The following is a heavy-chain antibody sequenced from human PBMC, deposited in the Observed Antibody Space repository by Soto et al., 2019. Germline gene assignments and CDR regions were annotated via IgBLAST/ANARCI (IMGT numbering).Heavy chain of an antibody. CDR2: IIPILGTA. V-gene: IGHV1-69*12. Sequence: QVQLVQSGAEVKKPGSSVKVSCKASGGTFSSYAISWVRQAPGQGLEWMGGIIPILGTANYAQKFQGRVTITADESTSKAYMALSSLGSEDTAVYYCARQSPPIPSNWFDPWGQGTLVTVSS. J-gene: IGHJ5*02. CDR3: ARQSPPIPSNWFDP. CDR1: GGTFSSYA.